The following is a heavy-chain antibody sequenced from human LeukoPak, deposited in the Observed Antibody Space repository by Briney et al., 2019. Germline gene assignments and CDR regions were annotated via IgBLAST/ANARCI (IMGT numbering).Heavy chain of an antibody. CDR2: INPNSGGT. CDR3: ARDPAATGSTAEDY. J-gene: IGHJ4*02. V-gene: IGHV1-2*02. CDR1: GYTFTGYY. Sequence: GASVKVSCKASGYTFTGYYTHWVRQAPGQGLEWMGWINPNSGGTNYAQKFQGRVAMTRDTSISTVYMELSRLKSDDTAVYYCARDPAATGSTAEDYWGQGTLVTVSS. D-gene: IGHD6-13*01.